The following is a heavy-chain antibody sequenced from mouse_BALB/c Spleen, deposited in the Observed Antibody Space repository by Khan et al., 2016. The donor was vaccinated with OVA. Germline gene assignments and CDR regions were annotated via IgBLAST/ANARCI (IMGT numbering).Heavy chain of an antibody. Sequence: QVQLKQSGAELAKPGASVKMSCKASGYTFANYWMHWVKQRPGQGLDWIGYINPSTGYTDYNQKFKDKATLTADKSSSTAYMQLSSLTSEASSVYSCSRLGSSYGTTCVYWGQGTTLTVSS. V-gene: IGHV1-7*01. J-gene: IGHJ2*01. D-gene: IGHD1-1*01. CDR3: SRLGSSYGTTCVY. CDR2: INPSTGYT. CDR1: GYTFANYW.